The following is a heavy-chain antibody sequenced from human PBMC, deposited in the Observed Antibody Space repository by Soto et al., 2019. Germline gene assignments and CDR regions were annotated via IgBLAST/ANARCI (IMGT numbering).Heavy chain of an antibody. CDR3: ARDPRNSSGWYFNDYYGMDV. V-gene: IGHV1-69*01. CDR1: GGTFSSYA. Sequence: QVQLVQSGAEVKKPGSSVKVSCKASGGTFSSYAISWVRQAPGQGLEWMGGIIPIFGTANYAQKFQGRVTITADESTSTAYMELSSLRSEDTAVYYCARDPRNSSGWYFNDYYGMDVWDQGTTVTVSS. CDR2: IIPIFGTA. J-gene: IGHJ6*02. D-gene: IGHD6-19*01.